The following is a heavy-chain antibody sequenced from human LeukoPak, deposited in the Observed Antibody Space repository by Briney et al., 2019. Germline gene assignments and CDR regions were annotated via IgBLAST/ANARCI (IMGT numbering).Heavy chain of an antibody. Sequence: GASVKVSCTASGYTFTSYYMHWVRQAPGQGLEWMGIINPSGGSTSYAQKFQGRVTMTRDTSTSTVYMELSSLRSEDTAVYYRARESITMIAPDDYWGQGTLVTVSS. V-gene: IGHV1-46*01. CDR3: ARESITMIAPDDY. CDR1: GYTFTSYY. CDR2: INPSGGST. J-gene: IGHJ4*02. D-gene: IGHD3-22*01.